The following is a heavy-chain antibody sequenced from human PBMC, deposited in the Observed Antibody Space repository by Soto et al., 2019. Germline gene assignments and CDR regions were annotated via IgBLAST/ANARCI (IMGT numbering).Heavy chain of an antibody. CDR1: GCSISSSSYY. D-gene: IGHD4-4*01. J-gene: IGHJ5*02. Sequence: SETLSLTCTFSGCSISSSSYYLGWIRQPPGKGLEWIGSIYYSGSTYYNPSLKSRVTISVDTSKNQFSLKLSSVTAADTAVYYCASGSNPQDHWFDPWGQGTLVTVSS. V-gene: IGHV4-39*01. CDR2: IYYSGST. CDR3: ASGSNPQDHWFDP.